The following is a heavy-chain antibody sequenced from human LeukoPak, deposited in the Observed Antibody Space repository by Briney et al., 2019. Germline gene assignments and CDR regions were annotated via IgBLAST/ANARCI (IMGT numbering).Heavy chain of an antibody. CDR1: GFTFGDYA. V-gene: IGHV3-49*03. Sequence: GGSLRLSCTASGFTFGDYAMSWFRQAPGKGLEWVGFIRSTAYGGTTEYAASVKGRFTISRDDSKSIAYLQMNSLKTDDTAVYYCGRAPRPVAWNWFGPWGQGTLVTVSS. D-gene: IGHD2-15*01. CDR3: GRAPRPVAWNWFGP. CDR2: IRSTAYGGTT. J-gene: IGHJ5*02.